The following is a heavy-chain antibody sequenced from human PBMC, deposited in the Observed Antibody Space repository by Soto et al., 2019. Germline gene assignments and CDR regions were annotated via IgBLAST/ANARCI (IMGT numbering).Heavy chain of an antibody. V-gene: IGHV3-30*18. D-gene: IGHD3-16*01. CDR3: AKENALDFVEPVVFYYFYGMDV. CDR2: ISYDGSKK. Sequence: QVRLVESGGGVVQPGRSLRLSCTASGFTFSSYGMQWVRQAPDKGLEWVAVISYDGSKKYYGESVKGRCTISRDNSKNHLYLEMNSLRAEDTAVYYCAKENALDFVEPVVFYYFYGMDVWGQGTTVTVSS. J-gene: IGHJ6*02. CDR1: GFTFSSYG.